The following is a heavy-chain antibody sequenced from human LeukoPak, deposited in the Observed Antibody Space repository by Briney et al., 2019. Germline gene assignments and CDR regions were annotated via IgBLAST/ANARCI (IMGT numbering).Heavy chain of an antibody. V-gene: IGHV4-38-2*02. CDR3: TMPYYYDSSGSPDY. J-gene: IGHJ4*02. CDR2: IYHSGST. Sequence: PSETLSLTCTVSGYSISSGYYWGWIRQPPGKGLEWIGNIYHSGSTYYNPSLKSRLTISVNTSKNQFSLKLSSVTAADTAVYYCTMPYYYDSSGSPDYWGQGTLVTVSS. CDR1: GYSISSGYY. D-gene: IGHD3-22*01.